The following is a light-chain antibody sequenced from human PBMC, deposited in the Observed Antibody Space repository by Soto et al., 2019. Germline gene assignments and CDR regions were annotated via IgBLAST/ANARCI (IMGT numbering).Light chain of an antibody. CDR1: SSDVGGYNY. J-gene: IGLJ2*01. CDR3: SSFTGGSTLVV. V-gene: IGLV2-14*01. Sequence: QSALTQPPSASGSPGQSVTISCTGTSSDVGGYNYVSWYLQHPGKAPKLLIYEVNNRPSGVSNRFSGSRSGNTASLTISGLQTEDEADYYCSSFTGGSTLVVFGGGTQLTVL. CDR2: EVN.